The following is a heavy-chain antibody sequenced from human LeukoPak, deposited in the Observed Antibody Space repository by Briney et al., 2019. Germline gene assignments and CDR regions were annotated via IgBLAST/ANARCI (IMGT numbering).Heavy chain of an antibody. Sequence: PGRSLRLSCAASGFPFRNYNMNWVRPAPGEGLEWVSSVSSSSSYIYYADSVKARFTISRDNAKNSLYLRMNSLRADDTAVYYCARDLVAATNLPFDYWGQGTLVTVSS. J-gene: IGHJ4*02. CDR3: ARDLVAATNLPFDY. CDR2: VSSSSSYI. V-gene: IGHV3-21*01. CDR1: GFPFRNYN. D-gene: IGHD1-26*01.